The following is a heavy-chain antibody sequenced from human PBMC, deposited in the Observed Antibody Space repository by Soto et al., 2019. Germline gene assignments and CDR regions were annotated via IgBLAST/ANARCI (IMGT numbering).Heavy chain of an antibody. V-gene: IGHV4-39*01. J-gene: IGHJ5*02. D-gene: IGHD3-16*02. Sequence: SETLSLTCTVSGGSISSSSYYWGWIRQPPGKGLEWIGSIYYSGSTYYNPSLKSRVTISVDTSKNQFSLKLSSVTAADTAVYYCARLDRHLRWFDPWGQGTLVTVSS. CDR2: IYYSGST. CDR3: ARLDRHLRWFDP. CDR1: GGSISSSSYY.